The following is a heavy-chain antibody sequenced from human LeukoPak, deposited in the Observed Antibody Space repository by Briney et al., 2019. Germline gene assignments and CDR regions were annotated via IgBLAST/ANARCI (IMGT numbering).Heavy chain of an antibody. CDR2: IKEDGNEN. Sequence: GGSLRLSCAASGFTFSSYSMSWVRQAPGKGLEWVAYIKEDGNENYYVDSVKGRFTISRDNAESSLYLQMNSLRAEDTAVYYCARGRYTPGPWGQGTLVTVSS. CDR3: ARGRYTPGP. V-gene: IGHV3-7*01. D-gene: IGHD1-1*01. CDR1: GFTFSSYS. J-gene: IGHJ5*02.